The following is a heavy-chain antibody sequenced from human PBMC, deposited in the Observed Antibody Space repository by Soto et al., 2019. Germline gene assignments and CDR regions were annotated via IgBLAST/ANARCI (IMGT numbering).Heavy chain of an antibody. CDR1: GFTFSSYW. J-gene: IGHJ4*02. V-gene: IGHV3-7*03. CDR3: ARGPGRDWDFDY. D-gene: IGHD3-9*01. Sequence: PGGSLRLSCAASGFTFSSYWMSWVRQAPGKGLEWVANIKQDGSEKYYVDSVKGRFTISRDNAKNSLYLQVNSLRAGDTAVYYCARGPGRDWDFDYWGQGTLVTVSS. CDR2: IKQDGSEK.